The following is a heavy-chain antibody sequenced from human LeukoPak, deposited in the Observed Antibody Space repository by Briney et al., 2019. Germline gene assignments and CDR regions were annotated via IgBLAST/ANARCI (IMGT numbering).Heavy chain of an antibody. V-gene: IGHV3-21*01. CDR2: ISSSSSYI. CDR3: ARVAPRAFYYYGMDV. Sequence: PGGSLRLSCAASGFTFSSYSMNWVRQAPGKGLEWVSSISSSSSYIYYADSVKGRFTISRDNAKNSLYLQMNSLRAEDTAVYYCARVAPRAFYYYGMDVWGQGTTVTVSS. CDR1: GFTFSSYS. J-gene: IGHJ6*02.